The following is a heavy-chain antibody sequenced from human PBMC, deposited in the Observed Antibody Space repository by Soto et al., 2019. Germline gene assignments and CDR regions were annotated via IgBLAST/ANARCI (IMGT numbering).Heavy chain of an antibody. J-gene: IGHJ5*02. D-gene: IGHD6-6*01. V-gene: IGHV4-39*01. CDR2: MYYTGNK. CDR1: GGSISSSTYY. Sequence: SETLSPTCTVSGGSISSSTYYWDWIRQPPGKGLEWIGAMYYTGNKNYNPSLESRVTMSVDTSKNQFSLKLSSVTPTDTAVYYCARRSSSSLGSLFDPWGQGTLVTVSS. CDR3: ARRSSSSLGSLFDP.